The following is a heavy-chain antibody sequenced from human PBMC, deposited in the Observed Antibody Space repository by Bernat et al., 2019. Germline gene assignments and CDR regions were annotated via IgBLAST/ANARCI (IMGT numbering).Heavy chain of an antibody. CDR2: ISPTGGAT. CDR3: AREYEPGSLDY. Sequence: EVHLVESGGDLVQPGGSLRLSCAASGFTFSSYSMHWVRQAPGKGLDSVSAISPTGGATYYANSVRGRFTISRDNVENMVYLQMGSLRAGDTATYFCAREYEPGSLDYWGQGILVTVSS. V-gene: IGHV3-64*01. D-gene: IGHD2-8*01. CDR1: GFTFSSYS. J-gene: IGHJ4*02.